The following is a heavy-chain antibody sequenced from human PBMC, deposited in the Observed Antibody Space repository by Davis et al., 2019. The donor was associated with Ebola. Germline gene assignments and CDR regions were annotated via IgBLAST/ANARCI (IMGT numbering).Heavy chain of an antibody. CDR3: APTIFGVPQP. Sequence: GESLKISCQASGHSFAKYWMSWVRQMPGKGLEWMGRIDPGDSYTDYSPSFQGHVSISADRSTNTAYLQWRSLRASDTGTYYCAPTIFGVPQPWGQGTLVTVSS. V-gene: IGHV5-10-1*01. D-gene: IGHD3-3*01. CDR2: IDPGDSYT. CDR1: GHSFAKYW. J-gene: IGHJ5*02.